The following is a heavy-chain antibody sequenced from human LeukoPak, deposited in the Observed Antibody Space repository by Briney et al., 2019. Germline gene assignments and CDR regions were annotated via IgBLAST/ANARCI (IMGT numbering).Heavy chain of an antibody. CDR3: ARNPRGMGTGFDY. CDR2: ISSSSSYT. D-gene: IGHD1-1*01. Sequence: PGGSLRLSCAASGFTFSDYYMSWIRQAPGKGLEWVSYISSSSSYTNYADSVKGRFTISRDNAKKSLYLQMNSLRAEDTAVYYCARNPRGMGTGFDYWGQGTLVTVSS. V-gene: IGHV3-11*03. CDR1: GFTFSDYY. J-gene: IGHJ4*02.